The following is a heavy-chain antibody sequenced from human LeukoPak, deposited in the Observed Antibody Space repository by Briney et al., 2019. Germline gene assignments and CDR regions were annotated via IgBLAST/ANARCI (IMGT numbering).Heavy chain of an antibody. D-gene: IGHD2-2*02. CDR3: ARDTWDRYCSSTSCYMGYYYYYYMDV. CDR1: GFTFSSYW. CDR2: INTDGSST. J-gene: IGHJ6*03. V-gene: IGHV3-74*01. Sequence: GGSLRLSCAASGFTFSSYWMHWVRQAPGKGLVWVSRINTDGSSTSYADSVKGRFTISRDNAKNTLYLQMNSLRAEDTAVYYCARDTWDRYCSSTSCYMGYYYYYYMDVWGKGTTVTVSS.